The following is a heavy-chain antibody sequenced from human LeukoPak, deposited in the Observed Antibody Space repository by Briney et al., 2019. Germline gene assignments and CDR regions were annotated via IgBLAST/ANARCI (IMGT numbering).Heavy chain of an antibody. J-gene: IGHJ4*02. CDR3: ARLGPYCGGDCYSSAGY. CDR1: GGTFSSYA. D-gene: IGHD2-21*02. V-gene: IGHV1-69*05. Sequence: SVKVSCMASGGTFSSYAISWVRQAPGQGLEWMGGIIPIFGTANYAQKFQGRVTITTDESTSTAYMELSSLRSEDTAVYYCARLGPYCGGDCYSSAGYWGQGTLVTVSS. CDR2: IIPIFGTA.